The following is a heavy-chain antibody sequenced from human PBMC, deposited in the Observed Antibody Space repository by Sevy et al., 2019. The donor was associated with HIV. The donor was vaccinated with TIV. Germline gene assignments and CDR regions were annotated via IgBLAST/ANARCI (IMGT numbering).Heavy chain of an antibody. V-gene: IGHV4-39*02. Sequence: SETLSLTCTASGGSLISPTFYWGWVRQPPGERLEWIAAMHYGGNTYYNPSLKGRLAMSVDTSKNQFSLKLTSVTAADAAVYHCVRDHHLRGRHWFDSWGQGALVTVSS. CDR1: GGSLISPTFY. D-gene: IGHD3-16*01. CDR2: MHYGGNT. J-gene: IGHJ5*01. CDR3: VRDHHLRGRHWFDS.